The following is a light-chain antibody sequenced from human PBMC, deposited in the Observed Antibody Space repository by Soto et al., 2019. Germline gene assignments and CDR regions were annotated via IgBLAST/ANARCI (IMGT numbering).Light chain of an antibody. Sequence: EIMMPQSPATLSLSPGVRATLSCRASQSVSSYLAWYQQKPGQAPRLLVYGASSRATGIPDRFSGSGSGTDFTLTISRLEPEDCAVYYGQQYGSSPWTFGEGTKVDIK. CDR3: QQYGSSPWT. CDR1: QSVSSY. V-gene: IGKV3-20*01. J-gene: IGKJ1*01. CDR2: GAS.